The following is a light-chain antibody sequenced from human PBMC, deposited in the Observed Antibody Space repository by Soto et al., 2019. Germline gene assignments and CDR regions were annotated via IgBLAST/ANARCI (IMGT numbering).Light chain of an antibody. Sequence: DIHMTESPSTLYASVGDTFTITCLASQTISSWLSWYQQKPGKAPKLLIYDASSLESGVPPRFSGSGSGTDFTLTISSLQPEDFATYFCQQANSFPITFGQGTRLEI. V-gene: IGKV1-5*01. CDR3: QQANSFPIT. J-gene: IGKJ5*01. CDR1: QTISSW. CDR2: DAS.